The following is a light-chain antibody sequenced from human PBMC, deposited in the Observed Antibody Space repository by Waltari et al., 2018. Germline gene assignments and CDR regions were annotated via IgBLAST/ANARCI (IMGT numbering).Light chain of an antibody. CDR1: SGSIASNY. CDR2: EDN. J-gene: IGLJ2*01. V-gene: IGLV6-57*01. Sequence: NFMLTQPHSVSESPGKTVPISCTRSSGSIASNYVPWYQQRPGSSPTTVIYEDNHRPSGVPDRFSGSIDSSSNSASLTISGLKTEDEADYYCQSYDSSNVVFGGGTKLTVL. CDR3: QSYDSSNVV.